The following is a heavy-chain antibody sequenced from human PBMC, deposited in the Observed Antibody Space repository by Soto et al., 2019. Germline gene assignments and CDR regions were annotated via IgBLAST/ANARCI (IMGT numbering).Heavy chain of an antibody. CDR2: IYYSGST. V-gene: IGHV4-59*01. Sequence: SETLSLTCTVSGGSISSYYWSWIRQPPGKGLEWIGYIYYSGSTNYNPSLKSRVTISVGTCKKQFALKLSAVTAADTAVYYCARRFRGWYLWFDPWGQGTLVTVSS. J-gene: IGHJ5*02. CDR1: GGSISSYY. D-gene: IGHD6-19*01. CDR3: ARRFRGWYLWFDP.